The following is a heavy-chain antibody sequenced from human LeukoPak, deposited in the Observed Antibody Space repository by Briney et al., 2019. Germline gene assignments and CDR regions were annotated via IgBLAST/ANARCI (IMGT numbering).Heavy chain of an antibody. CDR1: GFTFSSYE. Sequence: GGSLRLSCAASGFTFSSYEMNWVRQAPGKGLEWVSSISSSSSYIYYADSVKGRFTISRDNAKNSLYLQMNSLRAEDTAVYYCARDSSSWHYYYYYMDVWGKGTTVTVSS. D-gene: IGHD6-13*01. CDR2: ISSSSSYI. CDR3: ARDSSSWHYYYYYMDV. V-gene: IGHV3-21*01. J-gene: IGHJ6*03.